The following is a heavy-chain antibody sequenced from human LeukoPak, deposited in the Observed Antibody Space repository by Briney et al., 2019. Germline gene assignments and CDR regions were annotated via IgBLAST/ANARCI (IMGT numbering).Heavy chain of an antibody. CDR3: ARRNYYDSSRFDY. CDR1: GGSISSGDYY. CDR2: IYYSGST. V-gene: IGHV4-30-4*08. J-gene: IGHJ4*02. D-gene: IGHD3-22*01. Sequence: PSQTLSLTCTVSGGSISSGDYYWSWIRQPPGKGLEWIGYIYYSGSTYYNPSLKSRVTISVDTSKNQFSLKLSSVTAAGTAVYYCARRNYYDSSRFDYWGQGTLVTVSS.